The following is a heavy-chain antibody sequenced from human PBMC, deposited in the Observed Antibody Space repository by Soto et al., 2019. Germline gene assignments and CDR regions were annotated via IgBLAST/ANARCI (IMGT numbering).Heavy chain of an antibody. CDR1: GGSISSYE. J-gene: IGHJ5*02. Sequence: XGTLSLTFTVCGGSISSYEWSWIRQPPGKGLEWIGYIYYSGSTNYNPSLKSRVTISVDTSKNQFSLKLSPVTAADTAVYYCARAPYRSGWYLAPSWFDHWGQGTLVTVSS. CDR2: IYYSGST. D-gene: IGHD6-19*01. CDR3: ARAPYRSGWYLAPSWFDH. V-gene: IGHV4-59*01.